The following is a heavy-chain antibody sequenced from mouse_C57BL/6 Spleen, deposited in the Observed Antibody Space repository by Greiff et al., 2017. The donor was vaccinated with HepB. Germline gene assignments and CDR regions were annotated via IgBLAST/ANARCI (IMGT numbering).Heavy chain of an antibody. CDR1: GFTFSSYG. CDR2: ISSGGSYT. V-gene: IGHV5-6*01. J-gene: IGHJ4*01. D-gene: IGHD3-1*01. CDR3: ASLGDY. Sequence: EVMLVESGGDLVKPGGSLKLSCAASGFTFSSYGMSWVRQTPDKRLEWVATISSGGSYTYYPDSVKGRFTISRDNAKNTLYLQMSSLKSEDTAMYYCASLGDYWGQGTSVTVSS.